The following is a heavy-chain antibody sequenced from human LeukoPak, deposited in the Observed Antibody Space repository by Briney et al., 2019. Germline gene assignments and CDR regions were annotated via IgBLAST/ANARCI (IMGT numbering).Heavy chain of an antibody. CDR2: IKQDGSEK. J-gene: IGHJ4*02. D-gene: IGHD4-23*01. CDR1: GFTFSSYW. CDR3: ARDGRGGHNDF. V-gene: IGHV3-7*01. Sequence: GGSLRLSCAASGFTFSSYWMSWVRQAPGKGLEWVANIKQDGSEKYYVDSVKGRFTISRDNAKNSLYLQMNSLRAEDTAVYFCARDGRGGHNDFWGQGTLIAVSS.